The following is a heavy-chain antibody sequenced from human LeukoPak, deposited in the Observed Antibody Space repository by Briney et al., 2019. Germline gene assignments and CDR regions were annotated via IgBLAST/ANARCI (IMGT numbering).Heavy chain of an antibody. CDR1: GFTFSSYT. CDR3: AKDNSYDILTGRFDY. V-gene: IGHV3-23*01. J-gene: IGHJ4*02. CDR2: ISSSGGTT. Sequence: GGSLRLSCAGSGFTFSSYTLSWVRQAPGKGLEWLSAISSSGGTTDYANSVRGRFTISRDNSRNTLYLQMNTLRAEDTAVYYCAKDNSYDILTGRFDYWGRGTLVTVSS. D-gene: IGHD3-9*01.